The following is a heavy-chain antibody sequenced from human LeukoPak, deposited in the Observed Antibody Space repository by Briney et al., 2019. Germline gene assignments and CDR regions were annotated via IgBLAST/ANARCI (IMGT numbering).Heavy chain of an antibody. V-gene: IGHV3-23*01. J-gene: IGHJ4*02. CDR2: INHNGEAI. Sequence: GGSLRLSCAASGFPFSSHVLSWVRQAPGKGLEWIAYINHNGEAIYYPDFVKGRFIISRDNSKNTLYLQMNSLRAEDTAVYYCAKAPRENYYGSGSYLDYWGQGTLVTVSS. D-gene: IGHD3-10*01. CDR3: AKAPRENYYGSGSYLDY. CDR1: GFPFSSHV.